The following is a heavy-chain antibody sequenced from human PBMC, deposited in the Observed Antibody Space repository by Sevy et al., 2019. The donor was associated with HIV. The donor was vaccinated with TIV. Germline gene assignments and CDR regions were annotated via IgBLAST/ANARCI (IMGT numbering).Heavy chain of an antibody. CDR1: GFTLSSYG. CDR3: ARDRLGITISAEWGGGMDV. D-gene: IGHD3-3*01. J-gene: IGHJ6*02. V-gene: IGHV3-33*01. Sequence: GGSLRLSCAASGFTLSSYGMHWVRQAPGKGLEWVAVIRYDGSNKYYADTVKVRFTISRDNSKMNLYLQMNRVRPEDKGVYYCARDRLGITISAEWGGGMDVWGQGTTVTVSS. CDR2: IRYDGSNK.